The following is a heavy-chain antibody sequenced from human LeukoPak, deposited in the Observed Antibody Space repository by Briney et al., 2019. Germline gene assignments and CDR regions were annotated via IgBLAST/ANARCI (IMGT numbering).Heavy chain of an antibody. V-gene: IGHV4-34*01. Sequence: SETLSLTCAAYGGSFSGYYWSWIRQPPGKGLEWIGEINHSGSTNYNPSLKSRVTISVDTSKNQFSLKLSSVTAADTAVYYCARGSYDFWSGYAPYWFDPWGQGTLVTVSS. D-gene: IGHD3-3*01. CDR1: GGSFSGYY. CDR2: INHSGST. J-gene: IGHJ5*02. CDR3: ARGSYDFWSGYAPYWFDP.